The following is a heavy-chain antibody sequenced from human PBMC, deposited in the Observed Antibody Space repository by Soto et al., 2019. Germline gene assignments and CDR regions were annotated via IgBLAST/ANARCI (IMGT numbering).Heavy chain of an antibody. V-gene: IGHV3-74*01. CDR2: ISYDESTT. D-gene: IGHD5-18*01. CDR1: GFTFSRYW. Sequence: GGSLRLSCAASGFTFSRYWMHWVRQAPGKGLVWVSRISYDESTTDYADSVKGRFTISRDSAKNTLYLQMNSLRAEDTAVYFCARGGANTAMAHDYWGQGTLVTVSS. CDR3: ARGGANTAMAHDY. J-gene: IGHJ4*02.